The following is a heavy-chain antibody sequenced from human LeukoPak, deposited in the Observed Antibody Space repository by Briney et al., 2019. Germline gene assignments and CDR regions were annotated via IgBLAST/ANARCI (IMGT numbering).Heavy chain of an antibody. D-gene: IGHD3-10*01. J-gene: IGHJ3*02. CDR3: ARSLNRGVIHDAFDI. Sequence: SGPALVKPTQTLTLTCTFSGFSLSTSGMCVSWIRQPPGKALEWLARIDWDDDKYYSTSLKTRLTISKDTSKNRVVLTMTNMDPVDTATYYCARSLNRGVIHDAFDIWGQGTMVTVSS. CDR1: GFSLSTSGMC. CDR2: IDWDDDK. V-gene: IGHV2-70*11.